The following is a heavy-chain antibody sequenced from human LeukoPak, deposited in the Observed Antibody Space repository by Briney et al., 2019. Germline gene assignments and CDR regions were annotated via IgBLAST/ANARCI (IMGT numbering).Heavy chain of an antibody. CDR3: ARVSTNDRRNAFDI. J-gene: IGHJ3*02. Sequence: PGGSLRLSCAASGLTVSGNYMSWVRQAPGKGLEWVSVIYSGGSTYYADSVKGRFTISRNNSKNTLYLQMNSLRAEDTAVYYCARVSTNDRRNAFDIWGQGTMVTVSS. D-gene: IGHD2-8*01. CDR1: GLTVSGNY. V-gene: IGHV3-66*01. CDR2: IYSGGST.